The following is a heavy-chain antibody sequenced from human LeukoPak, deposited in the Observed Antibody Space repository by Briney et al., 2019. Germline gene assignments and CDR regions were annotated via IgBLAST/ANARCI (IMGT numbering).Heavy chain of an antibody. D-gene: IGHD4/OR15-4a*01. V-gene: IGHV3-13*04. CDR2: IDTGGDT. Sequence: QPGGSLRLSCAASGFTFSSYDMHCVRQATGKGLEWVSGIDTGGDTDYPDSVKGRFTISKENDKNSLYLQMNSLRAGDTPVYYCARGYGAYAYWGRGTLVTVSS. J-gene: IGHJ4*02. CDR3: ARGYGAYAY. CDR1: GFTFSSYD.